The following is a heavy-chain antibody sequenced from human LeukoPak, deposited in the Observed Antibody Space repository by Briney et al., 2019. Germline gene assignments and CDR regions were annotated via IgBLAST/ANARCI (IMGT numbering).Heavy chain of an antibody. Sequence: SQTLSLTCTVSGGSISSGSYYWSWIRQPAGKGLEWIGRVYSSGSTNYNPSLKSQVTMSVDTSKNQFSLNLNSVTAADTAVYYCARELLILPNWFDTWGRGTLVTVSS. CDR3: ARELLILPNWFDT. CDR2: VYSSGST. CDR1: GGSISSGSYY. J-gene: IGHJ5*02. D-gene: IGHD2-21*01. V-gene: IGHV4-61*02.